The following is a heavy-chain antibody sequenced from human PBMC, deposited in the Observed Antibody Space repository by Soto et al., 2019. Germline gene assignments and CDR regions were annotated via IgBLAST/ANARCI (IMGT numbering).Heavy chain of an antibody. CDR3: ARHAPYYVSSGYFGTY. D-gene: IGHD3-22*01. CDR2: INPSDSRT. Sequence: PGESLKISCQGSGYTFTNHWITWVRQMPGKGLEWMGRINPSDSRTNYSPSVQGHVTMSVDKSISTAYLQWSSLKASDTAMYYCARHAPYYVSSGYFGTYWGPGTLVTVSS. J-gene: IGHJ4*02. CDR1: GYTFTNHW. V-gene: IGHV5-10-1*01.